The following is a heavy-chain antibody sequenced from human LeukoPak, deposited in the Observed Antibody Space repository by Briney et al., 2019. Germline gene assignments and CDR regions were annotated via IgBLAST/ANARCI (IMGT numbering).Heavy chain of an antibody. D-gene: IGHD3-10*01. CDR2: ISTYNGDT. CDR1: GYTFTKYG. J-gene: IGHJ5*01. Sequence: EASVNVSCKASGYTFTKYGIGWVRQAPGQGLEWMGWISTYNGDTYYAQKVQGRVTMTTDTSTTTGYMELRSLRSDDTAVYYCARTPNYGSGSLFFWFDSWGQGTLVTVSS. V-gene: IGHV1-18*01. CDR3: ARTPNYGSGSLFFWFDS.